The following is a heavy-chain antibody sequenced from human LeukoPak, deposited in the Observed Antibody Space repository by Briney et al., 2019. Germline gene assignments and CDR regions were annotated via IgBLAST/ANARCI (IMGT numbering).Heavy chain of an antibody. CDR3: AKVIAGSGSYLFDP. J-gene: IGHJ5*02. Sequence: PGRSLRLSCAASGFAFSSYAMYWVRQSPGKGLEWVAVISYDGSNKYYADSVKGRFTISRDNSKNTLYLQMNSLRAEDTAVYYCAKVIAGSGSYLFDPWGQGTLVTVSS. D-gene: IGHD3-10*01. CDR1: GFAFSSYA. CDR2: ISYDGSNK. V-gene: IGHV3-30*04.